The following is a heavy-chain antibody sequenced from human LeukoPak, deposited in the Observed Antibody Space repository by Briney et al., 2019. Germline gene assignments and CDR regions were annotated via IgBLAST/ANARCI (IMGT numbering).Heavy chain of an antibody. J-gene: IGHJ6*03. V-gene: IGHV1-2*02. CDR1: GYTFTGYY. Sequence: ASVKVSCKASGYTFTGYYMHWVRQAPGQGLEWMGWINPNSGGTNYAQKFQGRVTMTRDTSISTAYMELSRLRSDDTAVYYCARDGGANGYCSSTGCSPGGYYYYMDVWGKGTTVTVSS. D-gene: IGHD2-2*03. CDR2: INPNSGGT. CDR3: ARDGGANGYCSSTGCSPGGYYYYMDV.